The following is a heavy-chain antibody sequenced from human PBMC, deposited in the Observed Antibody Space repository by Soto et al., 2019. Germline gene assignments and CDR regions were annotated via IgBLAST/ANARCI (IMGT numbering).Heavy chain of an antibody. V-gene: IGHV4-59*01. CDR1: GGSITSYH. Sequence: PSETLSLTCILSGGSITSYHWSWIRQLPRKGLEWIAYTSYTGNTNSNPSLQSRVTISMDTSKNQFSLKLTSMTAADTAVYYCARDMHAGFTHYFDPCAQGTLVTVSS. CDR3: ARDMHAGFTHYFDP. J-gene: IGHJ5*02. D-gene: IGHD1-26*01. CDR2: TSYTGNT.